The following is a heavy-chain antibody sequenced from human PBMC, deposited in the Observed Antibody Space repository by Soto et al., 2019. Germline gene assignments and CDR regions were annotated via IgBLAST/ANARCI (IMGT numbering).Heavy chain of an antibody. CDR1: GFTFSSYG. V-gene: IGHV3-30*18. CDR2: MSYDGSNK. J-gene: IGHJ4*02. Sequence: PVGSLRLSCAASGFTFSSYGMHWVRQAPGKGLEWVAVMSYDGSNKYYADSVKGPFAISRDNSKNKLYLQMNSLRAGYTAVYYCAKDQGDYDFWSGYYFDYWGQGTLVTVSS. CDR3: AKDQGDYDFWSGYYFDY. D-gene: IGHD3-3*01.